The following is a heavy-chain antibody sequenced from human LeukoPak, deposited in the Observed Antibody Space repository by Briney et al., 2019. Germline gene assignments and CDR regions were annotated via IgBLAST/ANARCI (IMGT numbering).Heavy chain of an antibody. CDR1: GYSLSTYW. J-gene: IGHJ3*02. CDR3: GSYSAFDI. Sequence: GGSLRLSCAASGYSLSTYWMLWVRQAPGKGLEWVASIKQDESEKHYVDSVKGRFTISRDNAKNSLYLQMNSLRVEDTAVYYCGSYSAFDIWGQGTKVTVSS. D-gene: IGHD2-21*01. CDR2: IKQDESEK. V-gene: IGHV3-7*03.